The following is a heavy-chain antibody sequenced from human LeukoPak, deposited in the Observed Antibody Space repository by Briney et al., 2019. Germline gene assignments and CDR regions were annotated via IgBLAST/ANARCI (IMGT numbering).Heavy chain of an antibody. D-gene: IGHD6-13*01. Sequence: GASVKVSCKASGYTFTSYDINWVRQATGQGLEWMGWMNPDSGNTGYAQKFQGRVTMTRNTSISTAYMELSSLRSEDTAVYYCARDLAAAQGGGDWGQGTLVTVSS. V-gene: IGHV1-8*01. CDR3: ARDLAAAQGGGD. J-gene: IGHJ4*02. CDR1: GYTFTSYD. CDR2: MNPDSGNT.